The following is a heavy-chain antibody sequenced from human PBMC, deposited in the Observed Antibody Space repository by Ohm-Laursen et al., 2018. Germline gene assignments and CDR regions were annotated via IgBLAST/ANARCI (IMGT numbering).Heavy chain of an antibody. J-gene: IGHJ5*02. D-gene: IGHD2-21*01. CDR1: GGSISIAGYY. Sequence: TLSLTCSVSGGSISIAGYYWSWIRQHPGKGLEWIGYIHYSGTTNYNPPLKSRVTISLDTSKNHFSLTLSSVTAADTAVYYCARASRDPTIYPWGQGTLVTVSS. V-gene: IGHV4-31*03. CDR3: ARASRDPTIYP. CDR2: IHYSGTT.